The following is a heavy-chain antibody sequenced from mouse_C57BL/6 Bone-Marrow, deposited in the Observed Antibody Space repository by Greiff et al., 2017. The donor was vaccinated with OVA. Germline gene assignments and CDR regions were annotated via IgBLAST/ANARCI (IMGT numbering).Heavy chain of an antibody. CDR1: GFNIKNTY. V-gene: IGHV14-3*01. D-gene: IGHD2-3*01. CDR3: ARPLSFYAMDY. J-gene: IGHJ4*01. CDR2: IDPANGNP. Sequence: VQLQQSVAELVRPGASVKLSCTASGFNIKNTYMHWVKQRPEQGLEWIGRIDPANGNPNYSPKFKGKATITADTSSNTAYLQLSSLTTEDTAIYYCARPLSFYAMDYWGQGTSVTVSS.